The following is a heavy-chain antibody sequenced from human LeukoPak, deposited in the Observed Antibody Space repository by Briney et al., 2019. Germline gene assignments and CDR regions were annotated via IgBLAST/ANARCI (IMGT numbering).Heavy chain of an antibody. CDR1: GFTFSSYE. J-gene: IGHJ4*02. D-gene: IGHD3-10*01. V-gene: IGHV3-48*03. CDR3: ARKPFYGSGIGH. Sequence: GGSLRLSCAASGFTFSSYEMNWVRQAPGKGLEWVSYISSSGSTIYYADSVKGRFTISRDNAKNSLYLQMNSLRAEDTAVYYCARKPFYGSGIGHWGQGTLVTVSS. CDR2: ISSSGSTI.